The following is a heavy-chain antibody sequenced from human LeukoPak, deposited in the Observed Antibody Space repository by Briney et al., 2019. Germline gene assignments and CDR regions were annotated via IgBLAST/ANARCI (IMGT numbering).Heavy chain of an antibody. CDR3: ARVHYDSSGQWGLLDI. CDR1: GGSISSYY. Sequence: SETLSLTCTVSGGSISSYYWSWIRQPPGKGLEWIGYIYYSGSTNYNPSLKSQVTISVDTSKNQFSLKLSSVTAADTAVYYCARVHYDSSGQWGLLDIWGQGTMVTVSS. J-gene: IGHJ3*02. V-gene: IGHV4-59*01. CDR2: IYYSGST. D-gene: IGHD3-22*01.